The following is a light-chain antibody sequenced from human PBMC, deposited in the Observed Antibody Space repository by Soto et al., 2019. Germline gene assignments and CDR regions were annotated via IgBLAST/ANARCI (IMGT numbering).Light chain of an antibody. Sequence: EIVLTQSPGTLSLSPGERATLSCRASQSVSSSYLAGYQQKPGQAPRLLIYGASSRATGIPDRFSGSGSGTDFTLTISRLEPEDFAVYYCQQYGSSPFGGGTKVEIK. CDR3: QQYGSSP. CDR1: QSVSSSY. V-gene: IGKV3-20*01. J-gene: IGKJ4*01. CDR2: GAS.